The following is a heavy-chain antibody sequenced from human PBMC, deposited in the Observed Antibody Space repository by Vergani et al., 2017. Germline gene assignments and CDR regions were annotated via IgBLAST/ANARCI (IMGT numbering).Heavy chain of an antibody. Sequence: QVQLQESGPGLVKPSETLSLTCTVSGGSISSYYWSWIRQPPGKRLEWIGYIYYSGSTNYNPSLKSRVTISVDTSKNQFSLKLSSVTAADTAVYYCARTPRWAAAGTYFQHWGQGTLVTVSS. V-gene: IGHV4-59*01. CDR2: IYYSGST. CDR1: GGSISSYY. CDR3: ARTPRWAAAGTYFQH. D-gene: IGHD6-13*01. J-gene: IGHJ1*01.